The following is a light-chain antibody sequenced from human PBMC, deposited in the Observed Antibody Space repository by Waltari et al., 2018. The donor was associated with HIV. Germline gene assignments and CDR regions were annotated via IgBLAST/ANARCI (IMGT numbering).Light chain of an antibody. CDR2: DSS. J-gene: IGKJ1*01. CDR3: QQYDTSPWT. CDR1: QSVSSSY. Sequence: EIVLTQSPGTLSLSPGEGATLSCRASQSVSSSYLAWYQQKPGQSPSLLIYDSSSRATGIPDRFRGSGSGTDFSLTISRLEPEDFAVYYCQQYDTSPWTFGQGTKVEIK. V-gene: IGKV3-20*01.